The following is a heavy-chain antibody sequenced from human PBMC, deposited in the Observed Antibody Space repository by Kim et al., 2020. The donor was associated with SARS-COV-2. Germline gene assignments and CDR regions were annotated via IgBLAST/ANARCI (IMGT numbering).Heavy chain of an antibody. V-gene: IGHV1-46*01. CDR1: GYIFITYH. J-gene: IGHJ4*02. D-gene: IGHD3-3*01. CDR3: AREQTAGFYNY. Sequence: ASVKVSCKASGYIFITYHMHWVRQAPGQGLEWMGIINPIGGKTYYAEKFQGRFTVTTDTSASTVYMELSSLKSEDTAIYYCAREQTAGFYNYWGQGTLVTVPS. CDR2: INPIGGKT.